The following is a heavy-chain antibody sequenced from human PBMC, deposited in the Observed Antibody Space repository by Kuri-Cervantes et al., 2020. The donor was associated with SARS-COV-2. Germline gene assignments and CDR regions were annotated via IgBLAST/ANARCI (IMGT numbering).Heavy chain of an antibody. D-gene: IGHD6-19*01. V-gene: IGHV3-7*01. J-gene: IGHJ4*02. CDR3: ARGRQWLALYYFDY. Sequence: GGSLRLPCAASGFTFSSYWMSWVRQAPGKGLEWVANIKQDGSEKYYVDSVKGRFTISRDNAKNSLYLQMNSLRAEDTAVYYCARGRQWLALYYFDYWGQGTLVTVSS. CDR1: GFTFSSYW. CDR2: IKQDGSEK.